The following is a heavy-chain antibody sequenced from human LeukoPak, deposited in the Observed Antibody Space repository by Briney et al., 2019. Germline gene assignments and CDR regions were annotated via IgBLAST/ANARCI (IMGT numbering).Heavy chain of an antibody. CDR2: IYYSGTT. CDR1: GDSISSGDYY. V-gene: IGHV4-30-4*08. D-gene: IGHD4-11*01. Sequence: SETLSLTCTVFGDSISSGDYYWSWVRQPPGKGLEWIGFIYYSGTTYYNPSLKSRITISIDTSKNQFSLKLSSVTAADTAVYYCATYMTRDQYLDYWGQGTLVTVSS. J-gene: IGHJ4*02. CDR3: ATYMTRDQYLDY.